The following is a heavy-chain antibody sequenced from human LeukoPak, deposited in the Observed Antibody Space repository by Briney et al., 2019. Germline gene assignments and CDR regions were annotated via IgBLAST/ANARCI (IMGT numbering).Heavy chain of an antibody. CDR3: VRDGYYGSGSY. J-gene: IGHJ4*02. Sequence: GGSLRLSCAASAFTVSSNFMSWVRQAPGKGLEWVSVIYSGGSTYYADSVKGRFTISRDNSRNTLYLHMNSLRVEDTAMYHCVRDGYYGSGSYWGQGTLVTVSS. D-gene: IGHD3-10*01. CDR2: IYSGGST. V-gene: IGHV3-53*01. CDR1: AFTVSSNF.